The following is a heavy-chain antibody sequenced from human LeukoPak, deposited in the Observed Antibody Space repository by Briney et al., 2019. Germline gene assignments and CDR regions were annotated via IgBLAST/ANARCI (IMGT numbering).Heavy chain of an antibody. CDR1: GGSISGGEYH. D-gene: IGHD2-15*01. CDR3: ASYRVGEGGRGY. Sequence: SETLSLTCTVSGGSISGGEYHWSWIRQPPGKGLEWIGYIYNSGSTYYNPSLESRVTISEDTSNNRFSLKVNSVTAADTAVYYCASYRVGEGGRGYWGQGTLVTVSS. V-gene: IGHV4-30-4*01. J-gene: IGHJ4*02. CDR2: IYNSGST.